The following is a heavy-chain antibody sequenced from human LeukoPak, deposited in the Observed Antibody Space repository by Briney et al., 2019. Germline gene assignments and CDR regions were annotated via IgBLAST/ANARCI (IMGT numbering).Heavy chain of an antibody. CDR3: AKDEAVGTTINLLLDY. CDR2: ISSDGSTI. D-gene: IGHD1-1*01. CDR1: GFIFSSYG. V-gene: IGHV3-30*18. J-gene: IGHJ4*02. Sequence: GGSLRLSCAASGFIFSSYGMHWVRQAPGKGLEWVAVISSDGSTIYYDVSVKGRFTISRDNAKNTLYLQMNSLRVDDTAVYYCAKDEAVGTTINLLLDYWGQGTLVTVSS.